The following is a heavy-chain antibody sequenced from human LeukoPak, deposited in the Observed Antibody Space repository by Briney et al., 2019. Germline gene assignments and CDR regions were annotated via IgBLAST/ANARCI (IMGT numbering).Heavy chain of an antibody. CDR3: ARDLNY. V-gene: IGHV4-4*07. CDR1: GYSISSGYY. Sequence: SETLSLTCTVSGYSISSGYYWSWIRQPAGKGLEWIGRIYTSGSTNYNPSLKSRVTMSVDTSKNQFSLKLSSVTAADTAVYYCARDLNYWGQGTLVTVSS. CDR2: IYTSGST. J-gene: IGHJ4*02.